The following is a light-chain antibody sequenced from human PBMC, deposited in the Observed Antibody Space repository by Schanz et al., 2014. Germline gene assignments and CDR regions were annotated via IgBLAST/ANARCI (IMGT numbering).Light chain of an antibody. CDR2: DVN. CDR1: SSDVGGYNY. V-gene: IGLV2-14*01. CDR3: SSYTITTTWV. Sequence: QSVLTQPPSASGSPGQSVTISCTGTSSDVGGYNYVSWYQQHPGKAPKLMIYDVNNRPSGVSNRFSGSKSGNTASLTISGLQDEDEDDYYCSSYTITTTWVFGGGTKLTVL. J-gene: IGLJ3*02.